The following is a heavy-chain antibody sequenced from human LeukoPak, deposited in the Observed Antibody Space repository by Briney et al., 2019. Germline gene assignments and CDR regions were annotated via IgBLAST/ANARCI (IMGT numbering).Heavy chain of an antibody. J-gene: IGHJ6*03. V-gene: IGHV1-46*01. Sequence: GASVKVSCKASGYTFTSYYMHWVRQAPGQGLEWMGIINPSGGRTSYAQKFQGRVTMTRDMSTSTVYMELSSLRSEDTAVYYCAREGHYDFWSGYRPYYYYYYMDVWGKGTTVTVSS. D-gene: IGHD3-3*01. CDR1: GYTFTSYY. CDR2: INPSGGRT. CDR3: AREGHYDFWSGYRPYYYYYYMDV.